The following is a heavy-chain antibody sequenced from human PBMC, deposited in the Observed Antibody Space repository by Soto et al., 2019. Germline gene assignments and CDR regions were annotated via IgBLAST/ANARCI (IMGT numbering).Heavy chain of an antibody. J-gene: IGHJ2*01. CDR3: AREGSIAARSWYFDL. CDR1: GFTISSNY. Sequence: ELQLVETGGGLIQRGGSLRLSCAASGFTISSNYMSWVRQAPGKGLEWVSVIYSGGSTYYADSVKGRFTISRDNSKNTLYLQMNSLRAEDTAVYYCAREGSIAARSWYFDLWGRGTLVTVSS. V-gene: IGHV3-53*02. D-gene: IGHD6-6*01. CDR2: IYSGGST.